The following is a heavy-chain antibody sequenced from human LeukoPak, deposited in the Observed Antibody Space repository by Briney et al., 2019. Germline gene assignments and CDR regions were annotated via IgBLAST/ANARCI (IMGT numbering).Heavy chain of an antibody. D-gene: IGHD5-12*01. CDR3: ARGGSSGYDPFDY. Sequence: PSETLSLTCTVSGGSLSSYYWSWIRQPPGKGLEWIAYIFYSGSTNYNPSLKSRVTISVDTSKNQFSLKLSSVTAADTAVYYCARGGSSGYDPFDYWGQGTLVTVSS. V-gene: IGHV4-59*01. CDR2: IFYSGST. J-gene: IGHJ4*02. CDR1: GGSLSSYY.